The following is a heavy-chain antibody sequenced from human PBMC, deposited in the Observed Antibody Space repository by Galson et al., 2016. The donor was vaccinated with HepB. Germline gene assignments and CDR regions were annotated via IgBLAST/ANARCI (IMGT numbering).Heavy chain of an antibody. J-gene: IGHJ4*02. D-gene: IGHD5-18*01. CDR3: ARDKRLWLL. Sequence: SLRLSCAASGFTFISYWMSWVRQAPGKGLEWVASTKQDGSEKYYVDSVKGRFTISRDNARNSLYLQMNSLRAEDTAVYYCARDKRLWLLWGQGTLVTVSS. CDR2: TKQDGSEK. CDR1: GFTFISYW. V-gene: IGHV3-7*03.